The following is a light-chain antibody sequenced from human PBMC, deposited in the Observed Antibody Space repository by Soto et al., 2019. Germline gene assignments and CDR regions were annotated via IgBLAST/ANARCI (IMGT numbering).Light chain of an antibody. Sequence: DVVLTQSPLSLSVTPGEPASISCRSSQSLLHSNGYNYLDWYLQKTGQSPQLLIYLGFNRASGVRDRFSGSGSGTDFTLKISRVEAEDVGVYYCMEALQTSSYTCVQGTKLESK. J-gene: IGKJ2*01. V-gene: IGKV2-28*01. CDR2: LGF. CDR3: MEALQTSSYT. CDR1: QSLLHSNGYNY.